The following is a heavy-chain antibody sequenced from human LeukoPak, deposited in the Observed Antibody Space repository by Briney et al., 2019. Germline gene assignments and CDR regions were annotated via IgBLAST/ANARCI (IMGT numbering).Heavy chain of an antibody. V-gene: IGHV4-30-2*01. CDR2: IYHSGST. Sequence: SQTLSLTCAVSGGSISSGGYSWSWIRQPPGKGLEWIGYIYHSGSTYYNPSLKSRVTISVDRSKNQFSLKLSSVTAADTAVYYCARGAEYGDYYYFDYWGQGTLVTVSS. CDR3: ARGAEYGDYYYFDY. J-gene: IGHJ4*02. CDR1: GGSISSGGYS. D-gene: IGHD4-17*01.